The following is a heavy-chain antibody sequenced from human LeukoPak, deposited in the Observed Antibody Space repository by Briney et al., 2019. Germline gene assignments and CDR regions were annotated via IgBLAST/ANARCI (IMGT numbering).Heavy chain of an antibody. CDR1: GGPISSSSYY. CDR3: ASVVPRYNWNYVGY. D-gene: IGHD1-7*01. J-gene: IGHJ4*02. V-gene: IGHV4-39*01. CDR2: IYYSGST. Sequence: PSETLSLTCTVSGGPISSSSYYWGWIRQPPGKGLEWIGSIYYSGSTYYNPSLKSRVTISVDTSKNQFSLKLSSVTAADTAVYYCASVVPRYNWNYVGYWGQGTLVTVSS.